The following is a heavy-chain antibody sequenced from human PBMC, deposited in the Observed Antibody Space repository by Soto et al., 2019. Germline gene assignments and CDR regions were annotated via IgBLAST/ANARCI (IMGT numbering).Heavy chain of an antibody. CDR1: GFTFSSYA. V-gene: IGHV3-64*01. Sequence: EVQLVESGGGLVQPGGSLRLSCAASGFTFSSYAMHWVRQAPGKGLEYVSAISSNGGSTYYANSVKGRFTISRDNSKNTLYLQMGSLRAEDMAVYYCARDRRYSGYDLADYWCQGTLVTVSS. D-gene: IGHD5-12*01. CDR3: ARDRRYSGYDLADY. J-gene: IGHJ4*02. CDR2: ISSNGGST.